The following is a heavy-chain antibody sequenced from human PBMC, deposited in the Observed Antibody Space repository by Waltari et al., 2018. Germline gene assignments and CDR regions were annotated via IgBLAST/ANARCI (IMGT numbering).Heavy chain of an antibody. CDR1: EGTLSSYA. J-gene: IGHJ4*02. D-gene: IGHD4-17*01. Sequence: QVQLVQSGAEVQKPGSSVKVSCKASEGTLSSYAISGVPQAPGQGLEWMGRIILIFGTANYAQKFQGRVTITADKSTSTAYMELSSLRSEDTAVYYCARDSNDYGDYVDYWGQGTLVTVSS. CDR2: IILIFGTA. CDR3: ARDSNDYGDYVDY. V-gene: IGHV1-69*08.